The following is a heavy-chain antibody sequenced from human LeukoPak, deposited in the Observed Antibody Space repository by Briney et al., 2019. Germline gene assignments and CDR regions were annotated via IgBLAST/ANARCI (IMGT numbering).Heavy chain of an antibody. CDR3: APAIYGGNPVAY. Sequence: GRSLRLSCAASGFTFSSYSMNWVRQAPGKGLEWVSSIGSRSSYIYYADSVKGRFTISRDNAKNSLYLQMNSLRAEDTAVYYCAPAIYGGNPVAYWGQGTLVTVSS. CDR1: GFTFSSYS. V-gene: IGHV3-21*01. J-gene: IGHJ4*02. D-gene: IGHD4-23*01. CDR2: IGSRSSYI.